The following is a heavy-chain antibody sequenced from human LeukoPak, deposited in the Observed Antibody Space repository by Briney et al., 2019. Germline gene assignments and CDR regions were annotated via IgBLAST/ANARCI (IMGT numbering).Heavy chain of an antibody. D-gene: IGHD6-13*01. Sequence: GGSLRLSCAASGFTFSSYSMNWVRQAPGKGLEWVSSISSSSSYIYYADSVKGRFTISRDNAKNSLYLQMNSLRAEDTAVYYCATLAAVRGYSSSWYEYYFDYWGQGTLVTVSS. CDR1: GFTFSSYS. CDR3: ATLAAVRGYSSSWYEYYFDY. V-gene: IGHV3-21*01. J-gene: IGHJ4*02. CDR2: ISSSSSYI.